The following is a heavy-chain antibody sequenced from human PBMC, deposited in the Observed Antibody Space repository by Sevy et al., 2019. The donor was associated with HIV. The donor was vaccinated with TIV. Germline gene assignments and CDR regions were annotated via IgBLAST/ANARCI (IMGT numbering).Heavy chain of an antibody. D-gene: IGHD3-3*01. CDR1: GYTLNNYG. Sequence: ASVKVSCKASGYTLNNYGISWVRQAPGQGLEWIGWITAYKDNTNYAQNFQGRVTMTTDTSTSTAYMELRSLRSDDTVGYYCTRVDPYYEFGDVWGQGTTVTVSS. CDR2: ITAYKDNT. J-gene: IGHJ6*02. CDR3: TRVDPYYEFGDV. V-gene: IGHV1-18*01.